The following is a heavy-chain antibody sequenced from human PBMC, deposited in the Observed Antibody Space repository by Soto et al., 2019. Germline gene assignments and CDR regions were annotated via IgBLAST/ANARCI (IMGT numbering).Heavy chain of an antibody. V-gene: IGHV3-9*01. J-gene: IGHJ3*02. Sequence: GGSLRLSCAASGFTFDDYAMHWVRQAPGKGLEWVSGISWNSGSIGYADSVKGRFTISRDNAKNSLYLQMNSLRAEDTALYYCAKILEQDRDAFDIWGQGTMVTVSS. CDR1: GFTFDDYA. CDR3: AKILEQDRDAFDI. D-gene: IGHD5-18*01. CDR2: ISWNSGSI.